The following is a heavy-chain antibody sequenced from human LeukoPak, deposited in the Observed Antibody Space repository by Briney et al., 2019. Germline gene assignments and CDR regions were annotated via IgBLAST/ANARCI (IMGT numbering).Heavy chain of an antibody. V-gene: IGHV3-11*01. CDR3: ARRLDYGDYDWFDP. D-gene: IGHD4-17*01. CDR2: ISSSGSTI. CDR1: GFTFSDYY. Sequence: GGSLRLSCAASGFTFSDYYMSWIRQAPGKGLEWVPYISSSGSTIYYADSVKGRFTISRDNAKNSLYLQMNSLRAEDTAVYYCARRLDYGDYDWFDPWGQGTLATVSS. J-gene: IGHJ5*02.